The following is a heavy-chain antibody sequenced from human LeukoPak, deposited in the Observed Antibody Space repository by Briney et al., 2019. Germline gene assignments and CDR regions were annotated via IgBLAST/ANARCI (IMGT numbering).Heavy chain of an antibody. CDR3: ARDYHDILTGGGAFDI. CDR1: GFTFSSYG. D-gene: IGHD3-9*01. CDR2: ISSSSSYI. Sequence: PGGSLRLSCAASGFTFSSYGMNWVRQAPGKGLEWVSSISSSSSYIYYADSVKGRFTISRDNAKNSLYLQMNSLRAEDTAVYYCARDYHDILTGGGAFDIWGQGTMVTVSS. J-gene: IGHJ3*02. V-gene: IGHV3-21*01.